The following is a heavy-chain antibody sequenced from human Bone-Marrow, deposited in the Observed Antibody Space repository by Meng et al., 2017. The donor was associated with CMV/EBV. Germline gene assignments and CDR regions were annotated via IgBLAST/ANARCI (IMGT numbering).Heavy chain of an antibody. CDR1: GGTFSSYT. V-gene: IGHV1-69*02. J-gene: IGHJ4*02. CDR3: AIVGHPKLLWFGELRSPYYFDY. D-gene: IGHD3-10*01. Sequence: SVKVSCKASGGTFSSYTISWVRQAPGQGLEWMGRIIPILGIANYAQKFQGRVTITADKSTSTAYMELSSLRSEDTAVYYCAIVGHPKLLWFGELRSPYYFDYWGQGTLVTVSS. CDR2: IIPILGIA.